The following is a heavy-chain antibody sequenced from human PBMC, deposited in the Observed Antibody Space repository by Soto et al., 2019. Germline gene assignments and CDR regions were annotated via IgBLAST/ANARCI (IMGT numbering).Heavy chain of an antibody. J-gene: IGHJ4*02. D-gene: IGHD3-3*01. CDR1: GGTFSSYA. V-gene: IGHV1-69*13. CDR2: IIPIFGTA. Sequence: GASVKVSCKASGGTFSSYAISWVRQAPGQGLEWMGGIIPIFGTANYAQKFQGRVTITADESTSTAYMELSSLRSEDTAVYYCARERWPEFLYYFDYWGQGTLVTVSS. CDR3: ARERWPEFLYYFDY.